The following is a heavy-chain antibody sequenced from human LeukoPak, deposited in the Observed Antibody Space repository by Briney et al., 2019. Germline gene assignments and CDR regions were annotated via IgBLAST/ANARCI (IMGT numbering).Heavy chain of an antibody. J-gene: IGHJ4*02. CDR2: ISSSGNII. Sequence: PGGSLRLSCAASGFTFSDYYMSWIRQAPGKGLEWVSYISSSGNIIYSADSVKGRFTISRDSAKNSLYLQINSLRAEDTAVYYCARATAADTAMIYFDYWGQGTLVTVSS. D-gene: IGHD5-18*01. CDR3: ARATAADTAMIYFDY. V-gene: IGHV3-11*01. CDR1: GFTFSDYY.